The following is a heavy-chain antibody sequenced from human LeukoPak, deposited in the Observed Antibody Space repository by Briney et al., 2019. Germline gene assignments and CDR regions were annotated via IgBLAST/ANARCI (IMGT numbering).Heavy chain of an antibody. V-gene: IGHV1-2*02. CDR3: ARDDLWLQLNFDY. Sequence: ASVKVSCKASGYTFTGYYMHWVRQAPGQGLEWMGWINPNSGGTNYAQKFQGRVTMTRDTSISTAYMELSRVRSDDTAVYYCARDDLWLQLNFDYWGQGTLVTVSS. D-gene: IGHD5-18*01. CDR1: GYTFTGYY. CDR2: INPNSGGT. J-gene: IGHJ4*02.